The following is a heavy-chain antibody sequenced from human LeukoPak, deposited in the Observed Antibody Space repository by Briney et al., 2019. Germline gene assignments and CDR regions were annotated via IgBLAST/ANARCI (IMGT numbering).Heavy chain of an antibody. CDR1: GFTFTSTA. V-gene: IGHV3-23*01. D-gene: IGHD3-9*01. CDR2: IRGSRGRT. J-gene: IGHJ4*02. Sequence: GGSLRLSPAPSGFTFTSTAMSWACPAPGQGMEWVSAIRGSRGRTNIADSVKRWLTISRDKSKNILYLQINSLRAEDTAVYYCAKDPSRKLRNFDWSFYYFDYWGQGALGTVSS. CDR3: AKDPSRKLRNFDWSFYYFDY.